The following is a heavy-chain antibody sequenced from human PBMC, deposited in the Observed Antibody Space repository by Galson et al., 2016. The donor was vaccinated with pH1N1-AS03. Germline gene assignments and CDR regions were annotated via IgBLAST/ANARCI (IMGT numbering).Heavy chain of an antibody. Sequence: SLRLSCAASGFTFSSHWMFWVRQAPGKGLEWAAIISPDGGAGYYADSVKGRFTISRDNAKESLYLQMNSLGAEDTALYYCARDNRWALDIWGQGTMVTVSS. CDR3: ARDNRWALDI. V-gene: IGHV3-7*01. CDR1: GFTFSSHW. CDR2: ISPDGGAG. D-gene: IGHD3-16*02. J-gene: IGHJ3*02.